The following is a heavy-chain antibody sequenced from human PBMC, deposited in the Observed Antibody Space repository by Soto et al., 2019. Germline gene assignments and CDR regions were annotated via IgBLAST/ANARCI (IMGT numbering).Heavy chain of an antibody. CDR1: GGSISSFY. CDR3: ARGRNWLDY. CDR2: IYDTGST. V-gene: IGHV4-59*01. J-gene: IGHJ5*01. Sequence: QVQLQESGPGLVKPSETLSLTCTVSGGSISSFYWSWIRQPPGKGLEWIGYIYDTGSTNYNPSLKSRVTISVDTSKNQFSLKLSSVTAADTAVYYCARGRNWLDYWGQGTLVTVSS.